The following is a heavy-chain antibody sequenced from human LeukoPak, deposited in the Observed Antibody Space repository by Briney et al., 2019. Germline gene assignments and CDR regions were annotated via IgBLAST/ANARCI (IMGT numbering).Heavy chain of an antibody. V-gene: IGHV1-46*01. CDR3: ATDYYYDSSGSYYTIDY. CDR2: INPSGGST. Sequence: ASVKVSCKASGYTFTSYYMHWVRQAPGQGLEWMGIINPSGGSTSYAQKFQGRVTMTEDTSTDTAYMELSSLRSEDTAVYYCATDYYYDSSGSYYTIDYWGQGTLVTVSS. D-gene: IGHD3-22*01. CDR1: GYTFTSYY. J-gene: IGHJ4*02.